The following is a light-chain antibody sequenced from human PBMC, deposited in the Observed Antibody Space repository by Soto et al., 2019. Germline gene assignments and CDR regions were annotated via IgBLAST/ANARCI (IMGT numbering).Light chain of an antibody. V-gene: IGKV3-20*01. CDR1: QRISSNF. J-gene: IGKJ2*01. CDR3: QQYGSTLYT. CDR2: GAS. Sequence: ELVLKQSPDTLPLSPGEKATLSCRGSQRISSNFLALYQSKPGQAPRLLIYGASRRATGIPDRFSGSGSGTDFTLTINRLEPEDFAVYYCQQYGSTLYTFGQGTKLEIK.